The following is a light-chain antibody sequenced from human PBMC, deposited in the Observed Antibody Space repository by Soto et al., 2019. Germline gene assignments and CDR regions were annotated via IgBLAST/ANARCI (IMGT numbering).Light chain of an antibody. CDR1: SSDVGGYNY. J-gene: IGLJ1*01. CDR3: CSYAGSYPYV. Sequence: SGLTQPRSVSGSPGQSVTLSCTGTSSDVGGYNYVSWYQQHPGKAPKLMIYDVSKRPSGVPDRFSGSKSGNTASLTISGLQAEDEADYYCCSYAGSYPYVFGTGT. V-gene: IGLV2-11*01. CDR2: DVS.